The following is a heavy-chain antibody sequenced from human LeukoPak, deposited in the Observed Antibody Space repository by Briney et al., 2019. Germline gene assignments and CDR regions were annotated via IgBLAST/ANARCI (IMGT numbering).Heavy chain of an antibody. Sequence: GGSLRLSCTASGFTFSSYGMHWVRQAPGKGLEWVAFIRYDGSHKYYADSVKGRFTISRDNSKNTLYLQMNSLRVEDTAVYYCATRSYFGGQGTLVTVSS. J-gene: IGHJ4*02. CDR1: GFTFSSYG. CDR2: IRYDGSHK. D-gene: IGHD2/OR15-2a*01. V-gene: IGHV3-30*02. CDR3: ATRSYF.